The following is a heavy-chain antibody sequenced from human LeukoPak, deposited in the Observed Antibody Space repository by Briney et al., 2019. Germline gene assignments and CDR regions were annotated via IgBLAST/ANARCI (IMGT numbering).Heavy chain of an antibody. CDR2: INSDGSST. V-gene: IGHV3-74*01. CDR1: GFTFSSYW. Sequence: QPGGSLRLSCAASGFTFSSYWMHWVRQAPGKGLMWVSRINSDGSSTIYADSVKGRFTISRDNAKNTLYLQMNSLRADDTALYYCAKRIVGATHAFDIWGQGTMVTVSS. CDR3: AKRIVGATHAFDI. J-gene: IGHJ3*02. D-gene: IGHD1-26*01.